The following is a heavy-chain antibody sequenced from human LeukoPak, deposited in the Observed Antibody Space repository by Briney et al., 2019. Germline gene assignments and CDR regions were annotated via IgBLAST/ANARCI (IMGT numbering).Heavy chain of an antibody. Sequence: PGGSLRLSCAASGFTFSSYGMHWVSQAPGKGLEWVAVISYDGSNKYYADSVKGRFTISRDNSKNTLYLQMNSLRAEDTAVYYCAKWYCGGDCYPGSSMDVWGQGTTVTVSS. J-gene: IGHJ6*02. CDR3: AKWYCGGDCYPGSSMDV. CDR1: GFTFSSYG. CDR2: ISYDGSNK. V-gene: IGHV3-30*18. D-gene: IGHD2-21*02.